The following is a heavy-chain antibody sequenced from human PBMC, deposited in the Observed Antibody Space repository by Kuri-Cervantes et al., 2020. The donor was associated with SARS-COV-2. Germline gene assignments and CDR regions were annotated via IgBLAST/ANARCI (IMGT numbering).Heavy chain of an antibody. V-gene: IGHV3-30*03. CDR3: ASSHEWSSGSYFWFGP. CDR2: ISYDGNNK. Sequence: GESLKISCAASGFKFSRTDMHWVRQAPGKGLEWVAFISYDGNNKKCIASGKGRFTISRDNAKDSLYLQMNSLRAEDTAVYYCASSHEWSSGSYFWFGPWGQGTLVTVSS. D-gene: IGHD3-10*01. J-gene: IGHJ5*02. CDR1: GFKFSRTD.